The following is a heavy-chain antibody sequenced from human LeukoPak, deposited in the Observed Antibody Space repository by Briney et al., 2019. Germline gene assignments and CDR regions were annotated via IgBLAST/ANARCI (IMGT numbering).Heavy chain of an antibody. J-gene: IGHJ4*02. CDR2: IKSDGSRT. CDR1: GFTFSSYW. CDR3: ARGGGGPDY. Sequence: GGSLRLSCEASGFTFSSYWMHWVRQAPGKGLVWVSRIKSDGSRTNYADSVKGRFTISRDNAKNTLYLQMNRLRAEDTAVYYCARGGGGPDYWGQGTLVTVSS. D-gene: IGHD3-16*01. V-gene: IGHV3-74*01.